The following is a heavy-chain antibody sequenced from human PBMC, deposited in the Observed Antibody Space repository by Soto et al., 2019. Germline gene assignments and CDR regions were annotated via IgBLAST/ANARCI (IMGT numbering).Heavy chain of an antibody. Sequence: VGSLRLSCVVSGFTFSNYGMHWVRQPPGKGLEWVALISDDGDKRYYADSVRGRLIISRDNSKDTLYLQMNSPGPDDTAVYFCAKARVRIVGANSFDYWGQGTPVTVSS. CDR1: GFTFSNYG. D-gene: IGHD1-26*01. CDR3: AKARVRIVGANSFDY. J-gene: IGHJ4*02. CDR2: ISDDGDKR. V-gene: IGHV3-30*18.